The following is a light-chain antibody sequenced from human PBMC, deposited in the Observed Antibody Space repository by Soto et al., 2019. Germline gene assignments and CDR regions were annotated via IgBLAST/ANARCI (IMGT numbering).Light chain of an antibody. CDR1: QSVDSTY. V-gene: IGKV3D-20*02. CDR2: ATS. CDR3: QQRSSWPPSVT. Sequence: EIVLTQSPGTLSLSPGERATLSCRASQSVDSTYLAWYQQKPDQSPRLLIYATSTRAAGIPDRFSGSGSGTDFTLTISRLEPEDFAVYYCQQRSSWPPSVTFGQGTRLEI. J-gene: IGKJ5*01.